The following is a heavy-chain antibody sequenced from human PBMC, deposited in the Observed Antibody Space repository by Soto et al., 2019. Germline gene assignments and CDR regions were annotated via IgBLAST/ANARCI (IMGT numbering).Heavy chain of an antibody. Sequence: ASVKVSCKASGYTFTSYGISCARQAPGQGLEWMGWISAYNGNTNYAQKLQGRVTMTTDTSTSTAYMELRSLRSDDTAVYYCASGGYSGYDEADDAFDIWGQGTMVTISS. V-gene: IGHV1-18*01. CDR2: ISAYNGNT. D-gene: IGHD5-12*01. CDR1: GYTFTSYG. CDR3: ASGGYSGYDEADDAFDI. J-gene: IGHJ3*02.